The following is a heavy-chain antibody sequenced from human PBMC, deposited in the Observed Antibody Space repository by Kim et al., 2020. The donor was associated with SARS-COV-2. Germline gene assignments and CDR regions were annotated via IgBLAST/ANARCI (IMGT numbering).Heavy chain of an antibody. Sequence: ASVKVSCKASGYTFTSYDINWVRQATGQGLEWMGWMNPNSGNTGYAQKFQGRVTMTRNTSISTAYMELSSLRSEDTAVYYCARTNYYDSSGYYWFDPWGQGTLVTVSS. D-gene: IGHD3-22*01. CDR2: MNPNSGNT. J-gene: IGHJ5*02. CDR1: GYTFTSYD. CDR3: ARTNYYDSSGYYWFDP. V-gene: IGHV1-8*01.